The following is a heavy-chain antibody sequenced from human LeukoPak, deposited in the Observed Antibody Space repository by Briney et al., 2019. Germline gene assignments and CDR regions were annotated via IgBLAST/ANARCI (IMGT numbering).Heavy chain of an antibody. Sequence: GASVKVSCKASGYTFTGYYTHWVRQAPGQGLEWMGRINPNSGGTNYAQKFQGRVTMTRDTSISTAYMELSRLRSDDTAVYYCARAPRYCSGGSCYSLDYWGQGTLVTVSS. CDR3: ARAPRYCSGGSCYSLDY. D-gene: IGHD2-15*01. V-gene: IGHV1-2*06. J-gene: IGHJ4*02. CDR1: GYTFTGYY. CDR2: INPNSGGT.